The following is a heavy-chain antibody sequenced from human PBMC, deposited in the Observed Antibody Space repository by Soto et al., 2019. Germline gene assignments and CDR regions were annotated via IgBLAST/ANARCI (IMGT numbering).Heavy chain of an antibody. CDR2: ISGGGGST. V-gene: IGHV3-23*01. J-gene: IGHJ6*02. D-gene: IGHD5-18*01. CDR1: GFTFSSYA. CDR3: AKVGPSDTATWLRDYYYYYGMDV. Sequence: VGSLRLSCAASGFTFSSYAMSWVRQAPGKGLEWVSAISGGGGSTYYADSVKGRFTISRDNSKNTLYLQMNSLRAEDTAVYYCAKVGPSDTATWLRDYYYYYGMDVWGQGTTVTVSS.